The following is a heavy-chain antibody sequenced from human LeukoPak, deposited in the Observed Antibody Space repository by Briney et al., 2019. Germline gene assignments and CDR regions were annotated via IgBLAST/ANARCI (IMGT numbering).Heavy chain of an antibody. Sequence: GESLKISCKGSEYSFTSYWIGWVRQMPGKGLEWMGIIYPSDSDTRYSPSFQGQVTISADKSISTAYLQWSSLKASDTATYFCARQDSRSFQFWGQGTLVTVSS. CDR3: ARQDSRSFQF. J-gene: IGHJ4*02. D-gene: IGHD6-13*01. CDR2: IYPSDSDT. V-gene: IGHV5-51*01. CDR1: EYSFTSYW.